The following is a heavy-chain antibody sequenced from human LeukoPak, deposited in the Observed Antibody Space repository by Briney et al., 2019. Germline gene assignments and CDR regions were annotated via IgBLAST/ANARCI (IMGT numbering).Heavy chain of an antibody. CDR2: INWNGDST. V-gene: IGHV3-20*04. J-gene: IGHJ4*02. Sequence: GGSLRLSCAAFGFTFDDYGMSWVRQAPGKGLEWVSGINWNGDSTGYADSVKGRFTISRDNAKNSLYLQMNSLRAEDTALYYCARPYYYDSSGYPYWGQGTLVTVSS. D-gene: IGHD3-22*01. CDR3: ARPYYYDSSGYPY. CDR1: GFTFDDYG.